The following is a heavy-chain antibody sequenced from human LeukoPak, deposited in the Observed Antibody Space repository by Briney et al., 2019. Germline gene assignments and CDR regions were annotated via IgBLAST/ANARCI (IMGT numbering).Heavy chain of an antibody. D-gene: IGHD3-9*01. J-gene: IGHJ4*02. CDR3: AKLADYDILTGYYRDPYYFDY. V-gene: IGHV3-30*04. CDR2: ISYDGSNK. Sequence: GGSLRLSCAAPGFTFSSYAMHWVRQAPGKGLASVAVISYDGSNKYYADSVKGRFTISRDNSKNTLYLQMNSLRAEDTAVYYCAKLADYDILTGYYRDPYYFDYWGQGTLVTVSS. CDR1: GFTFSSYA.